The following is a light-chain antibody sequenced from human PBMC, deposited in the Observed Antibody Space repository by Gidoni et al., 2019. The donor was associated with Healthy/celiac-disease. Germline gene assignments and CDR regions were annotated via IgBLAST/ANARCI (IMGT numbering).Light chain of an antibody. Sequence: QSALTQPASVSGSPGQSITISCTGTSSDVGSYNLVSWYQQHPGKAPKLMIDEVSQRPAGVSNRFSGSKSGNTASLTISGLQAEDEADYYCCSYAGSSTYVLFCGGTQLTVL. J-gene: IGLJ2*01. CDR2: EVS. CDR3: CSYAGSSTYVL. V-gene: IGLV2-23*02. CDR1: SSDVGSYNL.